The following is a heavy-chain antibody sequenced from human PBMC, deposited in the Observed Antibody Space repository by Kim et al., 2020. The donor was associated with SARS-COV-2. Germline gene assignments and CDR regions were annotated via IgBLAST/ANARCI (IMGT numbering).Heavy chain of an antibody. CDR2: ISSSGSTI. Sequence: GGSLRLSCAASGFTFSDYYMSWIRQAPGKGLEWVSYISSSGSTIYYADSVKGRFTISRDNAKNSLYLQMNSLRAEDTAVYYCARVSRVVVPAAIHHYYYGMDVWGQGTTVTVSS. CDR3: ARVSRVVVPAAIHHYYYGMDV. CDR1: GFTFSDYY. J-gene: IGHJ6*02. V-gene: IGHV3-11*01. D-gene: IGHD2-2*02.